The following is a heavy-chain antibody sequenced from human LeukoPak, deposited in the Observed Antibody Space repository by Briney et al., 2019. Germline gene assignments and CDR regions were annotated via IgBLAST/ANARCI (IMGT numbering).Heavy chain of an antibody. CDR2: FDPEDGET. V-gene: IGHV1-24*01. CDR3: ARGVQWYSSGWYEDWFDP. J-gene: IGHJ5*02. D-gene: IGHD6-19*01. Sequence: GASVKVSCKVSGYTLTELSMHWVRQAPGKGLEWMGGFDPEDGETIYAQKFQGRVTMTEDTSTDTAYMELSSLRSEDTAVYYCARGVQWYSSGWYEDWFDPWGQGTLVTVSS. CDR1: GYTLTELS.